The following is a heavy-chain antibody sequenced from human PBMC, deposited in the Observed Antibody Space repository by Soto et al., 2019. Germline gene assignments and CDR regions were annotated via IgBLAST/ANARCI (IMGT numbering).Heavy chain of an antibody. CDR3: ARYYYDSSGYRPVDYYYGMDV. Sequence: SETLSLTCTVSGGSISSYYWSWIRQPPGKGLEWIGYIYYSGSTNYNPSLKSRVTISVDTSKNQFSLKLSSVTAADTAVYYCARYYYDSSGYRPVDYYYGMDVWGQGTTVT. CDR2: IYYSGST. CDR1: GGSISSYY. D-gene: IGHD3-22*01. V-gene: IGHV4-59*01. J-gene: IGHJ6*02.